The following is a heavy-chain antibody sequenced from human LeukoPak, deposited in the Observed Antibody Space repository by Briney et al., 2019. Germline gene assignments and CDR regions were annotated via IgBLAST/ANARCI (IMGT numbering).Heavy chain of an antibody. CDR3: ARLRYFDWSLLYPLED. CDR1: GGTFSSCA. V-gene: IGHV1-69*06. Sequence: ASVKVSCKASGGTFSSCAISWVRQAPGQGLEWMGGIIPIFGTANYAQKFQGRVTITADKSTSTAYMELSSLRSEDTAVYYCARLRYFDWSLLYPLEDWGQGTLSPSPQ. J-gene: IGHJ4*02. CDR2: IIPIFGTA. D-gene: IGHD3-9*01.